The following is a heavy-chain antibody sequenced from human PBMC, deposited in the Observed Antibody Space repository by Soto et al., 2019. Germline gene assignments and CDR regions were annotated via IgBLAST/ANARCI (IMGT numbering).Heavy chain of an antibody. Sequence: GGSLRLSCAASGFNSSGFGMYWVRQAPGKGLEWVAVISYDGSDKHYAESVKGRFTVSRDNSKNTVYLHMNSLTAEDTAVYYCGNVKYDSSGYQYFDYWGQGSLVTVSS. CDR1: GFNSSGFG. J-gene: IGHJ4*02. D-gene: IGHD3-22*01. CDR2: ISYDGSDK. V-gene: IGHV3-30*18. CDR3: GNVKYDSSGYQYFDY.